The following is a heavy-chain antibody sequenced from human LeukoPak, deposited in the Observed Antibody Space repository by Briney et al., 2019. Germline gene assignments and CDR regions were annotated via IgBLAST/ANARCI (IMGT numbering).Heavy chain of an antibody. CDR3: ARSPVAGTHHFDY. J-gene: IGHJ4*02. CDR1: GFTFSNAW. CDR2: ISSSSSTI. D-gene: IGHD6-19*01. V-gene: IGHV3-48*02. Sequence: PGGSLRLSCAASGFTFSNAWMSWVRQAPGKGLEWVSYISSSSSTIYYADSVKGRFTISRDNAKNSLYLQMNSLRDEDTAVYYCARSPVAGTHHFDYWGQGTLVTVSS.